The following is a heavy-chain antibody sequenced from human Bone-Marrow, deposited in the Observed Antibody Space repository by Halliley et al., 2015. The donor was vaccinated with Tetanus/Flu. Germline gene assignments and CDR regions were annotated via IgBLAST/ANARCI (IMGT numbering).Heavy chain of an antibody. V-gene: IGHV4-59*08. CDR1: GGSIGSHF. D-gene: IGHD2-15*01. Sequence: TLSLTCTLSGGSIGSHFWCWIRQPPGRGLEWIGCYYYGGSTYYNPSLKSPVAISTDTSKNQCSLSLSSVTATDTAVYYCATLGYTAGHSFDHRGQGTPIAVSS. CDR3: ATLGYTAGHSFDH. J-gene: IGHJ4*02. CDR2: YYYGGST.